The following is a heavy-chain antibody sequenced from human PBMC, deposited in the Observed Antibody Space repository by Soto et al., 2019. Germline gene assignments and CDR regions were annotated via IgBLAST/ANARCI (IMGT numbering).Heavy chain of an antibody. D-gene: IGHD5-18*01. CDR1: GGSISSYY. CDR3: ARVSGYSYGNDAFDI. V-gene: IGHV4-59*01. J-gene: IGHJ3*02. CDR2: IYYSGST. Sequence: SETLSLTCTVSGGSISSYYWSWIRQPPGKGLEWIGYIYYSGSTNYNPSLKSRVTISVDTSKNQFSLKLSSVTAADTAVYYCARVSGYSYGNDAFDIWGQGTMVTVSS.